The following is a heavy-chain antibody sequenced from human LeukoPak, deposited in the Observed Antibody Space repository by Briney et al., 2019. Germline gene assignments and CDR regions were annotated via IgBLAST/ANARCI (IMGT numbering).Heavy chain of an antibody. Sequence: ASVKVSCKASGGTFSSYAISWVRQAPGQGLEWMGGIIPIFGTANYAQKFQGRVTITADESTSTDYMELSNLRSEDTDVYYCSRDRYGSGSYYYFQDWGQGTLVTGSP. CDR2: IIPIFGTA. V-gene: IGHV1-69*13. CDR3: SRDRYGSGSYYYFQD. CDR1: GGTFSSYA. J-gene: IGHJ1*01. D-gene: IGHD3-10*01.